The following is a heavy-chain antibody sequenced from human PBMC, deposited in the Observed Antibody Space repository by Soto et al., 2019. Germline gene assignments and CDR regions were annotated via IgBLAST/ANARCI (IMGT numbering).Heavy chain of an antibody. J-gene: IGHJ4*02. CDR2: IHYSGTT. CDR3: ARDPGDSGDYARGYFDN. V-gene: IGHV4-31*03. CDR1: GGSVLSGGYY. D-gene: IGHD4-17*01. Sequence: QVQLQESGPGLVKPAQTLSLTCNVSGGSVLSGGYYWSWIRQRPGKGLQWIGSIHYSGTTYYDPSLKSRLTLSVDTSNNHFSLKLTALTAADTAVYYGARDPGDSGDYARGYFDNWGQGVPVTVSS.